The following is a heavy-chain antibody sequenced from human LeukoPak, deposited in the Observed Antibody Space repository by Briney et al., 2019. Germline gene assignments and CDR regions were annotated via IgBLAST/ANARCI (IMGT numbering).Heavy chain of an antibody. D-gene: IGHD3-10*02. CDR2: ISGSGGST. Sequence: GGSLRLSCAASGFTFSSYAMSWVRQAPGKGLEWVATISGSGGSTHFADSVKGRFTISRDNSKNTLYLQMNSLRAEDTAIYYCAKGNTMYTAYYFDYWGQGTLVTVSS. CDR3: AKGNTMYTAYYFDY. CDR1: GFTFSSYA. J-gene: IGHJ4*02. V-gene: IGHV3-23*01.